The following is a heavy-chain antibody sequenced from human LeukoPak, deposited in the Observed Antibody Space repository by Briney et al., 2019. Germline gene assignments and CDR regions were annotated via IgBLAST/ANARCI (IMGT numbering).Heavy chain of an antibody. CDR1: GYTFTSYD. V-gene: IGHV1-8*01. Sequence: GSVKVSCKASGYTFTSYDINWVRQATGQGLEWMGWMNPNSGNTGYAQKFQGRVTMTRNTSISTAYMELSSLRSEDTAVYYCARVNVEYSSEYGMDVWGQGTTVTVSS. CDR2: MNPNSGNT. J-gene: IGHJ6*02. D-gene: IGHD6-19*01. CDR3: ARVNVEYSSEYGMDV.